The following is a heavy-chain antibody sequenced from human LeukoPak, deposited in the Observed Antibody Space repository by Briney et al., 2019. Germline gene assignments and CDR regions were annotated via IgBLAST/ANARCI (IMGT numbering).Heavy chain of an antibody. CDR3: ARDQALLPFDY. CDR1: GFTFSSYE. Sequence: PGGSLRLSCAASGFTFSSYEMNWVRQAPGKGLEWVSYISSSGSTIYYADSVKGRFTISRDNAKNSLYLQMNSLRAEDTAVYYCARDQALLPFDYWGQGTLVTVSS. CDR2: ISSSGSTI. D-gene: IGHD2-21*01. V-gene: IGHV3-48*03. J-gene: IGHJ4*02.